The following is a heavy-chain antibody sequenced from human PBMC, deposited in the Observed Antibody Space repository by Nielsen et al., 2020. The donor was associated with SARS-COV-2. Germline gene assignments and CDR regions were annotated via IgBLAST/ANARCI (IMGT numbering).Heavy chain of an antibody. CDR1: GYTFTSYD. CDR3: ASFDLGIAVAGTHY. J-gene: IGHJ4*02. D-gene: IGHD6-19*01. CDR2: MNPNSGNT. Sequence: ASVKVSCKASGYTFTSYDINWVRQATGQGLEWMGWMNPNSGNTGYAQKFQGRVTMTRNTSISTAYMKLSSLRSEDTAVYYCASFDLGIAVAGTHYWGQGTLVTVSS. V-gene: IGHV1-8*01.